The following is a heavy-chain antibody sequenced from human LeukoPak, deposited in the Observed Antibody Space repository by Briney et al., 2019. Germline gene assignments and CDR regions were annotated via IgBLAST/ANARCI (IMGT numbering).Heavy chain of an antibody. J-gene: IGHJ4*02. V-gene: IGHV3-74*01. CDR1: GFTFSSYW. CDR3: ARVSDFWSGYVDY. Sequence: GGSLRLSCAASGFTFSSYWMHWVRQAPGKGLAWVSRINSDGSSTSYADSVKGRFTISRDNAKNTLYLQMNSLRAEDTAVYYCARVSDFWSGYVDYWGQGTLVTVSS. CDR2: INSDGSST. D-gene: IGHD3-3*01.